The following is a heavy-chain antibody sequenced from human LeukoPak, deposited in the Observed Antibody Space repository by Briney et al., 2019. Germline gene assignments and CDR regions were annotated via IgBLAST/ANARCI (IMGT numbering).Heavy chain of an antibody. D-gene: IGHD7-27*01. CDR2: IYHSGST. Sequence: SQTLSLTCAVSGGSISSGGYSWSWLRQPPGKGLEWLGYIYHSGSTYYNPSLKSRVTISVDRSKNQFSLKLSSVTAADTAVYYCARVPLAIWGSSAFDIWGQGTMVTVSS. J-gene: IGHJ3*02. CDR3: ARVPLAIWGSSAFDI. V-gene: IGHV4-30-2*01. CDR1: GGSISSGGYS.